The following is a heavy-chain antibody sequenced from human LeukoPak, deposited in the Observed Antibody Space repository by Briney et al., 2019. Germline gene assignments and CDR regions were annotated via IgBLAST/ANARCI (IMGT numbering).Heavy chain of an antibody. CDR3: ARVINSGWLGELSD. CDR2: INSDGSST. Sequence: SGGSLRLSCAASGFTFSTYWMHWVRQAPGKGLVSVSRINSDGSSTTYADSVKGRFTISRDNAKNTLYLQMNSLRAEDTAVYYCARVINSGWLGELSDWGQGTLVTVSS. D-gene: IGHD6-19*01. J-gene: IGHJ4*02. V-gene: IGHV3-74*01. CDR1: GFTFSTYW.